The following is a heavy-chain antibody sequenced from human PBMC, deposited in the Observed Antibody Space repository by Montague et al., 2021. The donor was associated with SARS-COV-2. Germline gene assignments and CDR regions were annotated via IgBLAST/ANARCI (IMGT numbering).Heavy chain of an antibody. D-gene: IGHD2/OR15-2a*01. CDR1: GFSLNTGGMS. Sequence: PALVKPTQTLTLTCTFSGFSLNTGGMSVSWIRQPPGKALEWLARIDWDDDKYYITSLKTRLTISKDTSKNQVVLTMTNMDPVDTATYYCARIYGGLLISHDGFDIWGQGTMVTVSS. V-gene: IGHV2-70*11. J-gene: IGHJ3*02. CDR2: IDWDDDK. CDR3: ARIYGGLLISHDGFDI.